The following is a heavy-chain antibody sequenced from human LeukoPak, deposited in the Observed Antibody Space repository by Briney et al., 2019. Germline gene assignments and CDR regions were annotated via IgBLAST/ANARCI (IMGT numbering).Heavy chain of an antibody. CDR3: ARGAPPQN. CDR2: IYTSGST. Sequence: SETLSLTCTVSGGSISSGSYYWSWIRQPAGKGLEWIGRIYTSGSTNYNPSLKSRVTISVDTSKNQFSLKLSSVTAADTAVYYCARGAPPQNWGQGALVTVSS. CDR1: GGSISSGSYY. V-gene: IGHV4-61*02. J-gene: IGHJ4*02.